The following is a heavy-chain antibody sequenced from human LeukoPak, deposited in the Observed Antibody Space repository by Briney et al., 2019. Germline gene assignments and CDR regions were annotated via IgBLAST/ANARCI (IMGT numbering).Heavy chain of an antibody. Sequence: ASVKVSCKASGGTFSSYAISWVRQAPGQGLEWMGGIIPIFGTANYAQKFQGRVTITADESTSTAYMELSSLRSEDTAVYYCARWGPERLLDAFDTWGQGTMVTVSS. CDR1: GGTFSSYA. V-gene: IGHV1-69*13. J-gene: IGHJ3*02. D-gene: IGHD7-27*01. CDR2: IIPIFGTA. CDR3: ARWGPERLLDAFDT.